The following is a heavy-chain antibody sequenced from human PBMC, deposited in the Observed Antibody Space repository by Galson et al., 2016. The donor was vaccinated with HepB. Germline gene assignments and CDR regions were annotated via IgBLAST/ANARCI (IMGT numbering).Heavy chain of an antibody. D-gene: IGHD2-15*01. V-gene: IGHV3-23*01. J-gene: IGHJ4*02. CDR1: GFTFSNYA. Sequence: SLRLSCAASGFTFSNYAMSWVRQAPGKGLEWVSGIIENGSDTYYADSVKGRFTISRDNSKNTLYLQMNSLRAEDTAVYYCAKDYRYGDSCCHFDSWGQGTLLTVSS. CDR2: IIENGSDT. CDR3: AKDYRYGDSCCHFDS.